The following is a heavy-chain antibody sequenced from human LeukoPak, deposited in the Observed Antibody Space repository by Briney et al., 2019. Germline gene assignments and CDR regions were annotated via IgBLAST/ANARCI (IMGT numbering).Heavy chain of an antibody. Sequence: GASVTVSCTASVNTGYNNYMHWVRRAPGQGLEWMGIINPNRCDTIYAQKFQGSVTMTRDTSTRTVYMELRSLRSDDTAVYFCARDLLRQLGVTTAYYCCGMDVGAQGTTVTVSS. CDR1: VNTGYNNY. D-gene: IGHD4-17*01. V-gene: IGHV1-46*02. CDR2: INPNRCDT. J-gene: IGHJ6*02. CDR3: ARDLLRQLGVTTAYYCCGMDV.